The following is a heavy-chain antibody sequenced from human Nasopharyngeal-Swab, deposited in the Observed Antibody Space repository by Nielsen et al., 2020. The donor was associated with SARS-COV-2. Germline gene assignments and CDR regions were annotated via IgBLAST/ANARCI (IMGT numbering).Heavy chain of an antibody. CDR2: IYPGDSDT. Sequence: VRQMPGKGLEWMGIIYPGDSDTRYSPSFQGQVTISADKSISTAYLQWSSLKASDTAMYYCARAPYDSWSGYSMYYFDYWGQGTLVTVSS. CDR3: ARAPYDSWSGYSMYYFDY. D-gene: IGHD3-3*01. V-gene: IGHV5-51*01. J-gene: IGHJ4*02.